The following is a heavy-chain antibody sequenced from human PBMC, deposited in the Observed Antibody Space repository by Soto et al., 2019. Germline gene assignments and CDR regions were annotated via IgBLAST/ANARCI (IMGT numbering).Heavy chain of an antibody. D-gene: IGHD2-15*01. CDR1: GGSISSSSYY. J-gene: IGHJ4*02. CDR3: ARQEDNYFDY. V-gene: IGHV4-39*01. CDR2: IYYSGST. Sequence: SETLSLTCTVSGGSISSSSYYWGWIRQPPGKGLEWIGSIYYSGSTYYNPSPKSRFTISVDTSKNQFSLKLSCVTAADTAVYYCARQEDNYFDYWGQGTLVTVSS.